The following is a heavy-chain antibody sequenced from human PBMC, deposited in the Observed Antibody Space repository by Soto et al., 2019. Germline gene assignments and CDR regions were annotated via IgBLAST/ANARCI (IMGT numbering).Heavy chain of an antibody. V-gene: IGHV5-10-1*01. D-gene: IGHD6-6*01. CDR1: GYSFTSYW. Sequence: PGESLKISCKGSGYSFTSYWISWVRQMPGKGLEWMGRIDPSDSYTNYSPSFQGHVTISADKSISTAYLQWSSLKASDTAMYYCARHPGYRSSSRTYYYYYGMDVWGQGTTVTVSS. J-gene: IGHJ6*02. CDR2: IDPSDSYT. CDR3: ARHPGYRSSSRTYYYYYGMDV.